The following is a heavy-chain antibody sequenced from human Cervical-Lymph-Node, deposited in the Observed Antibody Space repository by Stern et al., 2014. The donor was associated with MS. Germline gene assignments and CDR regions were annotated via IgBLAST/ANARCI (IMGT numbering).Heavy chain of an antibody. CDR1: GFTFSTYA. Sequence: EVHLVESGGGLVQPGGSLRLSCAASGFTFSTYAFSWVRQAPGKVLEWVSRISDSGVYTYYEDSVKGRFTISRDNSKSMLYLEMQSLRAEDTAVYHCAKDLGRGVVVVPLYGLDVWGQGTTVTVSS. CDR3: AKDLGRGVVVVPLYGLDV. V-gene: IGHV3-23*04. CDR2: ISDSGVYT. D-gene: IGHD2-2*01. J-gene: IGHJ6*02.